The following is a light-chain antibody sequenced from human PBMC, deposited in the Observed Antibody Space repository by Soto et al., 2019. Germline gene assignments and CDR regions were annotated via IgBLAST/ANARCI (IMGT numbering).Light chain of an antibody. Sequence: DVEMTQSPLSLPVTPGEPASISCRSSQSLLHSDGYNYLDWLLQRPGQSPQVLIYLGSNRAPGVPDRFSGSGSGTDFTLKISRVEAEDVGIYYCMQALQAPLTFGGGTKVEIK. J-gene: IGKJ4*01. V-gene: IGKV2-28*01. CDR3: MQALQAPLT. CDR1: QSLLHSDGYNY. CDR2: LGS.